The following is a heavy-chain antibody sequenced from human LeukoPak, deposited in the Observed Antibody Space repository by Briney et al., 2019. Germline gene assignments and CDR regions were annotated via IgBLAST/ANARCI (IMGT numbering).Heavy chain of an antibody. J-gene: IGHJ4*02. CDR3: ARGDSGYDYGFDN. CDR2: IIPIFGTT. D-gene: IGHD5-12*01. CDR1: GGTFSSHA. V-gene: IGHV1-69*05. Sequence: ASVKVSCKASGGTFSSHAISWLRQAPGQGLEWVGGIIPIFGTTNYAQKFQGRVTITTDESTSTGYMELRSLRSDDTAVYYCARGDSGYDYGFDNWGQGTLVTVSS.